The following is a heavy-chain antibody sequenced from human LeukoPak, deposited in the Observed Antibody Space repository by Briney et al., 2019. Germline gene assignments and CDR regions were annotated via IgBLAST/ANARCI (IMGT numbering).Heavy chain of an antibody. CDR2: MNPNSGNT. Sequence: ASVKVSCKASGYTFTSYDINWVRQATGQGLEWMGWMNPNSGNTGYAQKFQGRVAMTRNTSISTAYMELSSLRSEDTAVYYCARDLVLSSSSSLGYWGQGTLVTVSS. CDR3: ARDLVLSSSSSLGY. V-gene: IGHV1-8*01. D-gene: IGHD6-6*01. J-gene: IGHJ4*02. CDR1: GYTFTSYD.